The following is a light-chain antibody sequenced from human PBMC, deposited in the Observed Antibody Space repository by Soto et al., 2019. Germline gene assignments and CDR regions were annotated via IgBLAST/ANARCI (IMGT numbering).Light chain of an antibody. CDR2: EVS. CDR1: SSDVGSYNL. V-gene: IGLV2-23*02. Sequence: QSVLTQPASVSGSPGQSITISCTGTSSDVGSYNLVSWYQQHPGKATKLMIYEVSKRPSGVSNRFSGSKSGKTASLTISGLQAEDEADYYCCSYAGSSTYVFGTGTKATVL. CDR3: CSYAGSSTYV. J-gene: IGLJ1*01.